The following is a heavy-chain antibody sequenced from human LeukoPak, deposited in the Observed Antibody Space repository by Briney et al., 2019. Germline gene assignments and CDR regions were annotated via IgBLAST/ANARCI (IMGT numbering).Heavy chain of an antibody. CDR1: GFTFSSYA. J-gene: IGHJ4*02. D-gene: IGHD5-18*01. CDR3: AKDGDTAMITLFDY. Sequence: PGGSLRLSCAASGFTFSSYAMHWVRQAPGKGLEWVAVISYDGSNKYYADSVKGRFTIPRDNSKNPLYLQMNSLRAEDTAVYFCAKDGDTAMITLFDYWGQGTLVTVSS. CDR2: ISYDGSNK. V-gene: IGHV3-30-3*01.